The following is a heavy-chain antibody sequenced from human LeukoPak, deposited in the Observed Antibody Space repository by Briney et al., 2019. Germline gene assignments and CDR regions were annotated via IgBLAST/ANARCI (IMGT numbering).Heavy chain of an antibody. V-gene: IGHV3-7*03. J-gene: IGHJ6*03. D-gene: IGHD5/OR15-5a*01. CDR3: ARSVRNYYYYIDV. CDR1: GFTFSRFW. CDR2: IEQDGSEK. Sequence: GGSLRLSCAASGFTFSRFWMGWVRQAPGKGLEWVANIEQDGSEKYYVDSLKGRFTISRDNTEKSLFLHINSLRPEDTALYYCARSVRNYYYYIDVWGKGTMVTVSS.